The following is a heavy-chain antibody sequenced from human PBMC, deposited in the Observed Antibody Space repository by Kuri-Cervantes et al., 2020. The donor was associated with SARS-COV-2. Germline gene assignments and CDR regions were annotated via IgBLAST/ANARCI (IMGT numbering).Heavy chain of an antibody. V-gene: IGHV4-59*01. Sequence: ESLKISCTVSGGSISSYYWSWIRQPPGKGLEWIGYIYNSWSTNYNPSLKSRVTISVDTSKNQSSLKLSSVTAADTAVYHCARVPGSGSNWAWYFDLWGRGTLVTVSS. J-gene: IGHJ2*01. D-gene: IGHD1-26*01. CDR1: GGSISSYY. CDR3: ARVPGSGSNWAWYFDL. CDR2: IYNSWST.